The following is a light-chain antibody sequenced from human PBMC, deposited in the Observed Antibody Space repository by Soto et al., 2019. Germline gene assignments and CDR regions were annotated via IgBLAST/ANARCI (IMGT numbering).Light chain of an antibody. CDR3: QQYNSYSWT. CDR1: QGISSY. J-gene: IGKJ1*01. Sequence: AILLPHYPSAFSASPDSRVTITCRASQGISSYLAWYQQKPGKAPKLLIYAASTLQSGVPSRFSGSRSGTEFTLTISSLQPDDFATYYCQQYNSYSWTFGQGTKVDI. V-gene: IGKV1-8*01. CDR2: AAS.